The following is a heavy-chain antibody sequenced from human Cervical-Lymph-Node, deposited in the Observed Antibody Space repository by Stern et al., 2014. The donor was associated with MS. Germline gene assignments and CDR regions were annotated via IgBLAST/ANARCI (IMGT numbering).Heavy chain of an antibody. Sequence: VQLGQSGGGLVQPGGSLRLSCVASGFSFGTSWMSWVRQPPGRGLEWVANIRQDGYDKFYVDSVKCRFTISRDNARNSLYLQMNSLTVADTAVYYCARDRRAFLDYWGQGTHVAVSS. CDR1: GFSFGTSW. CDR2: IRQDGYDK. V-gene: IGHV3-7*01. J-gene: IGHJ4*02. D-gene: IGHD2/OR15-2a*01. CDR3: ARDRRAFLDY.